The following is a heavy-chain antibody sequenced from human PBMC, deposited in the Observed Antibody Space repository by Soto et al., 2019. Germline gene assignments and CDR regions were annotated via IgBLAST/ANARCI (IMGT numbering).Heavy chain of an antibody. V-gene: IGHV4-30-2*01. CDR1: GASMTSGDYS. D-gene: IGHD2-2*01. CDR2: IYRTGNT. Sequence: SETLSLTCTVSGASMTSGDYSGSWIRQPPGKGLEWLGYIYRTGNTHYSPSPKSRVSISQDRSKNQFSLELTSVPAADTAVYYCARGDYQYSIDYWGQGTLVTVSS. CDR3: ARGDYQYSIDY. J-gene: IGHJ4*02.